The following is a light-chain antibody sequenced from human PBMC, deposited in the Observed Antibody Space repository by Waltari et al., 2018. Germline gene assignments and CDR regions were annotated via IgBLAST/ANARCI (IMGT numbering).Light chain of an antibody. CDR1: SSDVGAYNH. V-gene: IGLV2-11*01. CDR2: EVN. CDR3: CSYAGDNTLV. J-gene: IGLJ2*01. Sequence: QSALTQPRPVSGSPGQSVTISCAGTSSDVGAYNHVSWYQQSPGTAPKLLIYEVNNRPSGVPDRFSASKSGNTASLTISGLRAEDEADYYCCSYAGDNTLVFGGGTKLTVL.